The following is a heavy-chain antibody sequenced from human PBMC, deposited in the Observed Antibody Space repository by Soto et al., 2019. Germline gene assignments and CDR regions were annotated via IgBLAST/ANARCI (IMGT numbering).Heavy chain of an antibody. CDR1: GFTFSFYW. CDR2: IRGDGSSI. D-gene: IGHD6-19*01. V-gene: IGHV3-74*01. CDR3: ARGVSSGWDYYFDY. Sequence: EVQLVESGGGLVQPGGSLRLSCAASGFTFSFYWMHWVRQAPGKGLVWVSRIRGDGSSISYADSLKGRFTISRDNAKNTVYVQMNSLRVEDTAVYYCARGVSSGWDYYFDYWGQGTLVTVSS. J-gene: IGHJ4*02.